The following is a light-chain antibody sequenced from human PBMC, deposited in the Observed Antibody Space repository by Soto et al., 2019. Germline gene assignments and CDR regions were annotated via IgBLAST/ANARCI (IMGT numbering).Light chain of an antibody. CDR3: QQYNDWPRT. CDR2: GAS. CDR1: QSVSSN. Sequence: EIVMTQSPATLSVSPGERVTLSCRASQSVSSNLAWYQQKPGQAPRLLIYGASSRATGIPARFSGSGSGTDFTLTISSLQSEDFSIYYCQQYNDWPRTFGQGTKLEIK. J-gene: IGKJ2*01. V-gene: IGKV3-15*01.